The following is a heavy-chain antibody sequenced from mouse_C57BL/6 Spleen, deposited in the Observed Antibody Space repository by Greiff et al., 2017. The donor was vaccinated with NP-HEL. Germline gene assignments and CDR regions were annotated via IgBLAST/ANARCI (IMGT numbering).Heavy chain of an antibody. CDR1: GYTFTDYY. CDR3: ARSPYGSRNYYAMDY. D-gene: IGHD1-1*01. CDR2: IFPGSGST. V-gene: IGHV1-75*01. Sequence: QVQLQQSGPELVKPGASVKISCKASGYTFTDYYINWVKQRPGQGLEWIGWIFPGSGSTYYNEKFKGKATLTVDKSSSTAYMLLSSLTSEDSAVYFCARSPYGSRNYYAMDYWGQGTSVTVSS. J-gene: IGHJ4*01.